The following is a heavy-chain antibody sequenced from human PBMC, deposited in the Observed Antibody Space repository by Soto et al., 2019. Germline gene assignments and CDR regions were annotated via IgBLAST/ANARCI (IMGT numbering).Heavy chain of an antibody. D-gene: IGHD1-1*01. CDR2: MSHSGGT. CDR1: GGFVSSGSYY. V-gene: IGHV4-34*01. J-gene: IGHJ3*02. Sequence: QVQLQQWGAGLLKPSETLSLTCAVYGGFVSSGSYYWSWIRQPPGKGLEWIGEMSHSGGTHFNPSLMSRVTISVDTSKNQFSPKMSSVTAADTALYCCARVERGTATTVVDAFDIWAPGTMVTVSS. CDR3: ARVERGTATTVVDAFDI.